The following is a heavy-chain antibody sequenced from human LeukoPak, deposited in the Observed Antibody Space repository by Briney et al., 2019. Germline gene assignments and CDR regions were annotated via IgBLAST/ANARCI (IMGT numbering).Heavy chain of an antibody. CDR1: NGSISSTSYY. J-gene: IGHJ3*01. CDR2: VYYSGTT. Sequence: PSETLSLTCTVSNGSISSTSYYWGWIRQSPGKGLEWIGSVYYSGTTQSNPSLKSRVTISIDTSKSQFSLKLTSVTAADTAVYYCARQRQYGSGTYYNVLGAFDVWGQGQWSPPLQ. V-gene: IGHV4-39*01. CDR3: ARQRQYGSGTYYNVLGAFDV. D-gene: IGHD3-10*01.